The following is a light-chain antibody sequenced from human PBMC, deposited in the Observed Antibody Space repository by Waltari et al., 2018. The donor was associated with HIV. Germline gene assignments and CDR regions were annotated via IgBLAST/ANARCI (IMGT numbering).Light chain of an antibody. J-gene: IGKJ4*01. Sequence: DVVMTQSPLSLRVTPGEPASISCRSSQSLLSRNGNNYLDWYLQKLGQSPQLLIYVGSNRASGVPDRFSGSGSGTDFTLKISRVEAEDVGVYYCMQALEAPLTFGGGTKVQIK. CDR2: VGS. V-gene: IGKV2-28*01. CDR1: QSLLSRNGNNY. CDR3: MQALEAPLT.